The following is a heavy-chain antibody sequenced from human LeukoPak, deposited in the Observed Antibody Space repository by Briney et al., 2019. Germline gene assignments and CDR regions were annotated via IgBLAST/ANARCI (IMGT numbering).Heavy chain of an antibody. J-gene: IGHJ4*02. CDR1: GFTFSTYA. CDR3: AKDQHPYCSGGSCYSFDY. Sequence: PGGSLRLSCAASGFTFSTYAMSWVRQAPGKGLEWVSGISGSGGSTYYADSVKGRFIISRDNPKNTLYLQMYSLRAEDTAVYYCAKDQHPYCSGGSCYSFDYWGQGTLVTVSS. CDR2: ISGSGGST. V-gene: IGHV3-23*01. D-gene: IGHD2-15*01.